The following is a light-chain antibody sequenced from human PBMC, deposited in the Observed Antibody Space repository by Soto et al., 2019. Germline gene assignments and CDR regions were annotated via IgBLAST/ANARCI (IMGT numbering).Light chain of an antibody. CDR3: DQRSNAPIT. CDR2: DAF. V-gene: IGKV3-11*01. CDR1: QSVSRY. J-gene: IGKJ5*01. Sequence: IEDKQGTVTICVYPSGRATLKERASQSVSRYLAWYQQKPDQAPRLLIYDAFNRATGIPARFSGSGSGTASTLPICGLDLEAFVVYYCDQRSNAPITFGPGTRLEIK.